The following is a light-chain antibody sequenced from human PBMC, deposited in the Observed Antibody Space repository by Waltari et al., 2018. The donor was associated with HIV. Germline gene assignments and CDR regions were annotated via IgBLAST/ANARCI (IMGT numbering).Light chain of an antibody. CDR1: QTVMNNY. CDR2: GAS. Sequence: IVSTQSPGTLSLSPGDSATLPCRARQTVMNNYLAWFQQKPGQTPRLLIYGASNRATGIPDRFSGSGSGSDFTLTISSLEPEDFAIYYCHHYDGSVWTFGQGAKVDSK. V-gene: IGKV3-20*01. J-gene: IGKJ1*01. CDR3: HHYDGSVWT.